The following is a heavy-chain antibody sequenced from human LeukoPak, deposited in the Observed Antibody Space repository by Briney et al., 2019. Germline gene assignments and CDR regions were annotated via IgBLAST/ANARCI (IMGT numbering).Heavy chain of an antibody. Sequence: GGSLRLSCAASRFTFSSYSMNWVRQAPGKGLEWVSSISSSSSYIYYADSVKGRFTISRDNAKNSLYLQMNSLRAEDTAVYYCATEGGYYYGMDVWGQGTTVTVSS. CDR3: ATEGGYYYGMDV. CDR1: RFTFSSYS. CDR2: ISSSSSYI. J-gene: IGHJ6*02. D-gene: IGHD2-15*01. V-gene: IGHV3-21*01.